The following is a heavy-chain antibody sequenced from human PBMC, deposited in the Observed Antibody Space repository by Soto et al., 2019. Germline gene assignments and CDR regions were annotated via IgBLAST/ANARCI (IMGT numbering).Heavy chain of an antibody. CDR1: GGTFSSYA. J-gene: IGHJ4*02. CDR3: ARDTHKDGYSTVFDY. Sequence: SVKVSCKASGGTFSSYAISWVRQAPGQGLEWMGGIIPIFGTANYAQKFQGRVTITADESTSTAYMELSSLRSEDTAVYYCARDTHKDGYSTVFDYWGQGTLVTVSS. V-gene: IGHV1-69*13. CDR2: IIPIFGTA. D-gene: IGHD5-18*01.